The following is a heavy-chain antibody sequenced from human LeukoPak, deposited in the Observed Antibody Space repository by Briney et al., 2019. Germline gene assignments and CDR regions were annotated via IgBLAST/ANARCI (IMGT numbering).Heavy chain of an antibody. CDR1: GYTFADYY. Sequence: ASVKVSCKASGYTFADYYIHWVRQAPRQGLEWMGWINPNTGGTNYAQTFQGTVTMTRDTSISTAYMELNSLRSDDTAVYYCATSQLLIAPYFDYWGQGTLVTVSS. D-gene: IGHD1-1*01. V-gene: IGHV1-2*02. J-gene: IGHJ4*02. CDR3: ATSQLLIAPYFDY. CDR2: INPNTGGT.